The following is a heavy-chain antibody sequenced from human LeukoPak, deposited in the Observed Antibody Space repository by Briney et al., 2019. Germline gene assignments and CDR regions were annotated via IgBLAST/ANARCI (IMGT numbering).Heavy chain of an antibody. V-gene: IGHV3-49*03. J-gene: IGHJ4*02. Sequence: PGGSLRLSCAASGFTFSSYAMSWFRQAPGKGLEWVGFIRSKAYGGTTEYAASVKGRFTISRDDSKSIAYLQMNSLKAEDTAVYYCTREADARSDSSGWFLFDYWGQGTLVTVSS. D-gene: IGHD6-19*01. CDR2: IRSKAYGGTT. CDR3: TREADARSDSSGWFLFDY. CDR1: GFTFSSYA.